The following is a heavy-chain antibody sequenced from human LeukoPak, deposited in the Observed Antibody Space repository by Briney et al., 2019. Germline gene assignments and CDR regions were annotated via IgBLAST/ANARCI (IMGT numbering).Heavy chain of an antibody. D-gene: IGHD3-22*01. Sequence: PGGSQRLSCAASGFTFSSYGMSWLRQAPGKGLEWVSAISGSGGSTYYADSVKGRFTISRDNSKNTLYLQMNSLRAEDTAVYYCAKGPDDSIGYLIYYFDYWGQGTLVTVSS. V-gene: IGHV3-23*01. CDR1: GFTFSSYG. J-gene: IGHJ4*02. CDR2: ISGSGGST. CDR3: AKGPDDSIGYLIYYFDY.